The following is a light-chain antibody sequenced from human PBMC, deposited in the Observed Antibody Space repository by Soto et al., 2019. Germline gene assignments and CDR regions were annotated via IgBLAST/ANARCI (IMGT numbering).Light chain of an antibody. Sequence: VIWMTQSPSLLSASTGDRVTISCRISQGISSSLAWYQQKPGKAPELLIYGASTLQSGVPSRFSGSGSGTDFTLTISCLQSEDFATYYCQQYYSFPRTFGQGTKVEIK. CDR1: QGISSS. V-gene: IGKV1D-8*01. CDR3: QQYYSFPRT. J-gene: IGKJ1*01. CDR2: GAS.